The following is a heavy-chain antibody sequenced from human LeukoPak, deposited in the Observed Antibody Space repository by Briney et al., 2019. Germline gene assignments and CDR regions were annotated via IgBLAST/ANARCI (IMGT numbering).Heavy chain of an antibody. CDR2: IKQDGSEK. V-gene: IGHV3-7*01. J-gene: IGHJ4*02. CDR1: GFTFSTYL. CDR3: AKNQRRLDY. Sequence: GGPLRLSCAASGFTFSTYLMSWVRQAPGKRLELVANIKQDGSEKYYVDSVKGRFTISRDNAKNSLYLQVNSLRAEDTAVYYCAKNQRRLDYWGQGTLVTVSS. D-gene: IGHD1-14*01.